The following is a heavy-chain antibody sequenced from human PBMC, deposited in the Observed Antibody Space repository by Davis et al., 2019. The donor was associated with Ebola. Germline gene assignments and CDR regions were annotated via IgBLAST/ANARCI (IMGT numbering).Heavy chain of an antibody. CDR3: AVTCGGDCYTFDY. V-gene: IGHV5-51*01. CDR1: GYTFTTYW. J-gene: IGHJ4*02. Sequence: GESLKISCKVSGYTFTTYWIVWVRQMPGKGLECMGIIFPGDSDTRYSPSFKGQVTISADKSISTAYLQWSSLKASDTAMYYCAVTCGGDCYTFDYWGQGTLVTVSS. D-gene: IGHD2-21*02. CDR2: IFPGDSDT.